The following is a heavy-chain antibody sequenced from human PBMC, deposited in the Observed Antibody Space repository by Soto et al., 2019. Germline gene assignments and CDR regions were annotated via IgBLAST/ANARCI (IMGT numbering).Heavy chain of an antibody. CDR2: INPNSGGT. D-gene: IGHD4-17*01. CDR3: ARDYGDAFDI. CDR1: GYTFTGYY. V-gene: IGHV1-2*02. J-gene: IGHJ3*02. Sequence: ASVKVSCKASGYTFTGYYMHWVRQAPGQGLEWMGWINPNSGGTNYAQEFRGRVTLTRDRSISTAYMELSRLRSDDTALYYCARDYGDAFDIWGQGTMVTVSS.